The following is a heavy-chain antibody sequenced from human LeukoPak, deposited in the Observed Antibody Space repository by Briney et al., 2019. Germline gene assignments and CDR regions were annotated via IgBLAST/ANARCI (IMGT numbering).Heavy chain of an antibody. CDR3: ARDLGATSAHFDY. CDR1: GYTFTSYY. J-gene: IGHJ4*02. D-gene: IGHD1-26*01. V-gene: IGHV1-46*01. CDR2: INPSGGST. Sequence: GASVKVSCKASGYTFTSYYMHWVRQAPGQGLEWMGIINPSGGSTSYAQKFQGRVTMTGDTSTTTVYMDLSSLRSEDTAVYYCARDLGATSAHFDYWGQGTLVTVSS.